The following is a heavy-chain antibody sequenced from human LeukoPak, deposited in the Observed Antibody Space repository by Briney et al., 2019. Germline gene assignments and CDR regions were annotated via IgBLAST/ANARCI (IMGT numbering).Heavy chain of an antibody. Sequence: GGSLRLSCAASGFTFDDYAMHWVRHAPGKGLEWVSGISWNSGSIGYADSVKGRFTISRDNAKNSLYLQMNSLRAEDTALYYCAKLIAAAGDDAFDIWGQGQWSPSLQ. V-gene: IGHV3-9*01. CDR1: GFTFDDYA. D-gene: IGHD6-13*01. CDR2: ISWNSGSI. CDR3: AKLIAAAGDDAFDI. J-gene: IGHJ3*02.